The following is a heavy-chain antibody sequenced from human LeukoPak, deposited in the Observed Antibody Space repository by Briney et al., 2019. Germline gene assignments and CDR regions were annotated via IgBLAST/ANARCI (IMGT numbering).Heavy chain of an antibody. CDR1: GGSISSSSYY. J-gene: IGHJ4*02. Sequence: PSETLSLTCTVSGGSISSSSYYWGWIRQPPGKGLEWIGSTYYSGSTYYNPSLKSRVTISVDTSKNQFSLKLSSVTAADTAVYYCARLLDLYYYDRGGGFDYWGQGTLVTVSS. V-gene: IGHV4-39*01. CDR3: ARLLDLYYYDRGGGFDY. CDR2: TYYSGST. D-gene: IGHD3-22*01.